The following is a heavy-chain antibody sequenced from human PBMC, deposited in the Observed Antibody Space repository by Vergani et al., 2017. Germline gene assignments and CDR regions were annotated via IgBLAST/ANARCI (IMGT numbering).Heavy chain of an antibody. CDR1: GASIRSSNYY. V-gene: IGHV4-39*01. J-gene: IGHJ5*02. D-gene: IGHD6-19*01. CDR3: ERHATVEWLVKLGWIDP. CDR2: IYYSGST. Sequence: QLQLQELGPGLVKPSATLSLTFSVSGASIRSSNYYWGWIRQPPGKGLEWIASIYYSGSTYYNPSLKSRVTISVDTSKNQFSLKLSSVTAADTAVYFCERHATVEWLVKLGWIDPWGQGILVTVSS.